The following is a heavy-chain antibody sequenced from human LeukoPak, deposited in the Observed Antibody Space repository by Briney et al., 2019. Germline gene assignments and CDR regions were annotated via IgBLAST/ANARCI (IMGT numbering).Heavy chain of an antibody. CDR2: IYSGGST. CDR3: VKLRVSMTTTSDFDY. J-gene: IGHJ4*02. CDR1: GVSISSSHYN. D-gene: IGHD4-17*01. Sequence: ESSETLSLTCTVSGVSISSSHYNWGWIRQPPGKGLEWIGSIYSGGSTYYNPSLKSRVTTSVDTSRNQFSLKLNSVTAADTAVYYCVKLRVSMTTTSDFDYWGQGTLVTVSS. V-gene: IGHV4-39*01.